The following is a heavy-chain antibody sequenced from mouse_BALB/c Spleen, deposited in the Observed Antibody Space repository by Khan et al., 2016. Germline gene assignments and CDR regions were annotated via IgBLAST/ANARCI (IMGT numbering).Heavy chain of an antibody. CDR2: IDSPNGNT. D-gene: IGHD1-3*01. J-gene: IGHJ2*01. CDR1: GRNIKDTY. Sequence: VQLQQSGAEIVKSGATVKLSCTASGRNIKDTYMNWLKQWPEQGLEWIGRIDSPNGNTKYDPKFQGKATITADTSSNTAYLQISSLKSEDTAVYYCARMSKKWCQVTTLTVAS. CDR3: ARMSKK. V-gene: IGHV14-3*02.